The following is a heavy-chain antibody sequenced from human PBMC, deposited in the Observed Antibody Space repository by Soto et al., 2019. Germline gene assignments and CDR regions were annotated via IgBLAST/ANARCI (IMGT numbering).Heavy chain of an antibody. V-gene: IGHV4-34*01. J-gene: IGHJ4*02. D-gene: IGHD2-2*02. CDR3: ASLYGYFDY. CDR2: INHSGST. CDR1: GGSFSGYY. Sequence: PSETLSLTCAVYGGSFSGYYWSWIRQPPGKGLEWIGEINHSGSTNYNPSLKSRVTISVDTSKNQFSLKLSSVTAADTAVYYCASLYGYFDYWGQGTLVTVSS.